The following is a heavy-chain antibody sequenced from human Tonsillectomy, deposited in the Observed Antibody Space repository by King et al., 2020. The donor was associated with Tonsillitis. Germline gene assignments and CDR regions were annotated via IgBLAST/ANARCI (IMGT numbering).Heavy chain of an antibody. V-gene: IGHV3-43*01. CDR1: GFPFDDYT. Sequence: VQLVESGGVVVQPGGSLRLSCAASGFPFDDYTMHWVRQGPGKGLEWVSLISGDGGTTYYADSVKGRFTVSRDNSKNSLYLQMNSLRTEDTALYYCTRGMVAATTACFDPWGQGTLVTVSS. J-gene: IGHJ5*02. CDR2: ISGDGGTT. CDR3: TRGMVAATTACFDP. D-gene: IGHD2-15*01.